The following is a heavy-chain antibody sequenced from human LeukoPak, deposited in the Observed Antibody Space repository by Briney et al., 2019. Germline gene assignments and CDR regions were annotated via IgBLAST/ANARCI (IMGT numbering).Heavy chain of an antibody. CDR2: INHSGST. D-gene: IGHD2-2*01. CDR3: ARQYCSSTSCSPSLDV. Sequence: ASETLSLTCAVYGGSFSGYYWSWIRQPPGKGLEWIGEINHSGSTNYNPSLKSRVTISVDTSRNQFSLKPSSVTAADTAVYYCARQYCSSTSCSPSLDVWGQGTTVTVSS. J-gene: IGHJ6*02. V-gene: IGHV4-34*01. CDR1: GGSFSGYY.